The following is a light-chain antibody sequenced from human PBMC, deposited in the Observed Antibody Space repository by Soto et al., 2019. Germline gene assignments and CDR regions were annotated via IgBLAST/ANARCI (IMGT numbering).Light chain of an antibody. V-gene: IGKV3-15*01. CDR2: GAS. CDR1: QSVYNN. Sequence: EIVMTQSPATLSVSPGERATLSCRASQSVYNNLAWYQQKPGQAPRLLIYGASTRATGIPARFGGSGSGTEFTLTISSLQSEDFAVYFCQRYNNWPPVTFGPGTKVDIK. CDR3: QRYNNWPPVT. J-gene: IGKJ3*01.